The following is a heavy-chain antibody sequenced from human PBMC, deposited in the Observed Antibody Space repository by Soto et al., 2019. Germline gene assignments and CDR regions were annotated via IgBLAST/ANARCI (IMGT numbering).Heavy chain of an antibody. CDR2: TYYRSKWYN. D-gene: IGHD2-2*01. V-gene: IGHV6-1*01. CDR1: GDSVSSNSAA. CDR3: ASAYCSSTSCYVPSPAFDI. Sequence: SQTLSLTCAISGDSVSSNSAAWKWIRQSPSRGLEWLGRTYYRSKWYNDYAVSVKSRITINPDTSKNQFSLQLNSVTPEDTAVYYCASAYCSSTSCYVPSPAFDIWGQGTMVTVSS. J-gene: IGHJ3*02.